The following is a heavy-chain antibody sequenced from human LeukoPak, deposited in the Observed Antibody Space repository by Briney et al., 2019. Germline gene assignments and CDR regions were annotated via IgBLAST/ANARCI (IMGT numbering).Heavy chain of an antibody. J-gene: IGHJ4*02. CDR3: AKPSLFSRSWFLDH. Sequence: PGGSLRLSCAASGFTFSSYAMSWVRQAPGKWLEWVSAISGSGGSTYYADSVKGRFTISRDNSKNTLYLQMNSLRAEDTAVYYCAKPSLFSRSWFLDHWGQGTLFTVSS. CDR1: GFTFSSYA. D-gene: IGHD6-13*01. V-gene: IGHV3-23*01. CDR2: ISGSGGST.